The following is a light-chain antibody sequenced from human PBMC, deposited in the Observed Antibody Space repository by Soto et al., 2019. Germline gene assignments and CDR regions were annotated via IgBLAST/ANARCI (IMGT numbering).Light chain of an antibody. CDR1: QNIRGD. J-gene: IGKJ3*01. V-gene: IGKV3-15*01. CDR3: QQYHFWRIT. Sequence: EIVMTQSPATLSVSPGEGATLSCRASQNIRGDLAWYQQKPGQAPRLLIYDAPTRATGIPARFSGSGSGTEFTLTISSLQYEDLAIDYCQQYHFWRITFGPGTKVDIK. CDR2: DAP.